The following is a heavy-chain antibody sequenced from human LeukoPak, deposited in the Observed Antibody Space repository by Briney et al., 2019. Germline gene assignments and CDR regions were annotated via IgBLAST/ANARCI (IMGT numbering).Heavy chain of an antibody. D-gene: IGHD2-15*01. CDR2: IGGSHSPL. CDR1: GFTFSSYR. J-gene: IGHJ3*01. Sequence: QTGGSLRLSCVASGFTFSSYRMTWVRQAPGKGLEWVSEIGGSHSPLRYADSVKGRFTISRDNAKNLLYLQMNSLRDDDTAVYFCARDLRYCNGGTCYGGAFDFWGQGTLVTVSS. CDR3: ARDLRYCNGGTCYGGAFDF. V-gene: IGHV3-48*02.